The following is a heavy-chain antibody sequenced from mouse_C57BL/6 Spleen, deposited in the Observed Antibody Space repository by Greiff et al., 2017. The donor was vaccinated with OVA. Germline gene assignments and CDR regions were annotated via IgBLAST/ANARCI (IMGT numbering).Heavy chain of an antibody. V-gene: IGHV1-12*01. CDR3: ARSYYYGSSYYYAMDY. D-gene: IGHD1-1*01. J-gene: IGHJ4*01. CDR1: GYTFTSYN. CDR2: IYPGNGDP. Sequence: LQQSGAELVRPGASVKMSCKASGYTFTSYNMHWVKQTPRQGLEWIGAIYPGNGDPSYNQKFKGKATLTVDKSSSTAYMQLSSLTSEDSAVYFCARSYYYGSSYYYAMDYWGQGTSVTVSS.